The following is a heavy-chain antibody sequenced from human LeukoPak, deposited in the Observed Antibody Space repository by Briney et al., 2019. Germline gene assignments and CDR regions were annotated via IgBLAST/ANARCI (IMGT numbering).Heavy chain of an antibody. D-gene: IGHD5-18*01. V-gene: IGHV4-59*01. J-gene: IGHJ4*02. CDR2: IYYSGST. CDR1: GGSISSYY. Sequence: SETLSLTCTVSGGSISSYYWSWIRQPPGKGLEWIGYIYYSGSTNYNPSLKSRVTISVDTAKNQFSLKLSSVTAADTAVYYCAGGGYSYGYDDDFDYWGQGTLVTVSS. CDR3: AGGGYSYGYDDDFDY.